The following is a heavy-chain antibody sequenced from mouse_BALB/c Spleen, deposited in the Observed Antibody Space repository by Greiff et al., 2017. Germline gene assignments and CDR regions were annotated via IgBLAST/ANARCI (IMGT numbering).Heavy chain of an antibody. CDR3: ARSGITNGNMDY. J-gene: IGHJ4*01. CDR2: INSNGGST. CDR1: GFTFSSYG. D-gene: IGHD2-4*01. V-gene: IGHV5-6-3*01. Sequence: EVQLVESGGGLVQPGGSLKLSCAASGFTFSSYGMSWVRQTPDKRLELVATINSNGGSTYYPDSVKGRFTISRDNAKNTLYLQMSSLRSEDTAMYYCARSGITNGNMDYWGQGTSVTVSS.